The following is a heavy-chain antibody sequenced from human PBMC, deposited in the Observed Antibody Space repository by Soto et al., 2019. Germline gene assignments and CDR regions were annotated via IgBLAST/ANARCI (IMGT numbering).Heavy chain of an antibody. Sequence: QVQLQESGPGQVKPSDTLSLTCAVSGYFISSSNWWGWIRQPPGKGLEWIGYIYYSGSTYYNPSLKILVTMSVDTSKNQFSLKLSPVTAVDTAMYYCARYDYGDNYFDYWGQGTLVTVSS. D-gene: IGHD4-17*01. CDR2: IYYSGST. CDR1: GYFISSSNW. V-gene: IGHV4-28*01. J-gene: IGHJ4*02. CDR3: ARYDYGDNYFDY.